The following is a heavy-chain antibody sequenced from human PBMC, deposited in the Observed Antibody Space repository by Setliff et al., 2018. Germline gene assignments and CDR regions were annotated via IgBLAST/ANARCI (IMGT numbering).Heavy chain of an antibody. CDR1: GYTFGAHY. CDR2: ISAYNGNT. V-gene: IGHV1-18*04. Sequence: GASVKVSCKASGYTFGAHYIHWVRQAPGQGLEWMGWISAYNGNTNYAQKLQGRVTMTTDTSTSTAYMELRSLRSDDTAVYYCASGAAAGTFDYWGQGTLVTVSS. CDR3: ASGAAAGTFDY. D-gene: IGHD6-13*01. J-gene: IGHJ4*02.